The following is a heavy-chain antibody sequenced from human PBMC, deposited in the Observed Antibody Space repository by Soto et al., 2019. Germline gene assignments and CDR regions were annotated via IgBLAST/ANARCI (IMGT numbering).Heavy chain of an antibody. CDR2: INPSGGST. V-gene: IGHV1-46*03. CDR3: ARDGYSYGYSY. Sequence: GASVKVSCKASGYTFTSYYMHWVRQAPGQGLEWMGIINPSGGSTSYAQKFQGRVTMTRDTSTSTVYMELSSLRSEDTTVYYCARDGYSYGYSYWGQGTLVTVSS. D-gene: IGHD5-18*01. CDR1: GYTFTSYY. J-gene: IGHJ4*02.